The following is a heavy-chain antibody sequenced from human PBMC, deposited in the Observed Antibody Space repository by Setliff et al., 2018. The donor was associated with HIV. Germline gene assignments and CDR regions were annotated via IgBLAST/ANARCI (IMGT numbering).Heavy chain of an antibody. V-gene: IGHV4-4*08. CDR3: ARSRVRGVIIKGY. CDR2: IYAGGST. CDR1: GGSISGYY. J-gene: IGHJ4*02. Sequence: SETLSLTCTVVSGGSISGYYWNWIRQTPGQGLEWIGYIYAGGSTNYNPSLKSRVTISVDTSKNQFSLKLNSVTAADTAVYYCARSRVRGVIIKGYWGQGTPVTVSS. D-gene: IGHD3-10*01.